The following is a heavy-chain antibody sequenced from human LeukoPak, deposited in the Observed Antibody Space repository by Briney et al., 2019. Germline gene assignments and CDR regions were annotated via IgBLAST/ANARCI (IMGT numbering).Heavy chain of an antibody. CDR2: INPSGGST. Sequence: ASVKVSCKASGYTFTSYYMHWVRQAPGQGLEWMGIINPSGGSTSYAQKFQGRVTMTRDTSTSTVYMELSSLRSEDTAVYYCVRGQRITMVRGRVYYMDVWGKGTTVTVSS. V-gene: IGHV1-46*01. CDR1: GYTFTSYY. J-gene: IGHJ6*03. CDR3: VRGQRITMVRGRVYYMDV. D-gene: IGHD3-10*01.